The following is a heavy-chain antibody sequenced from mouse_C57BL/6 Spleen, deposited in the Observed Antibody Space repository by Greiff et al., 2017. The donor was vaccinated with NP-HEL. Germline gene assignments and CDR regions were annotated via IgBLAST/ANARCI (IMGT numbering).Heavy chain of an antibody. CDR2: ISSGGSYT. D-gene: IGHD2-4*01. Sequence: EVKLMESGGGLVKPGGSLKLSCAASEFTFSSYAMSWVRQTPEKRLEWVATISSGGSYTYYPDGVKGRFTISRDNAKNTLYLQMSSLRSEDTAMYYCARHDDSAWFAYWGQGTLVTVSA. V-gene: IGHV5-9-3*01. CDR3: ARHDDSAWFAY. J-gene: IGHJ3*01. CDR1: EFTFSSYA.